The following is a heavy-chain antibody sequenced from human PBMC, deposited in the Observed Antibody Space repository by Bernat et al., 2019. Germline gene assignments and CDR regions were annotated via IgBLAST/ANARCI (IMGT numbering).Heavy chain of an antibody. CDR2: ISGSGGST. J-gene: IGHJ4*02. CDR1: GFTFSSYA. D-gene: IGHD6-19*01. Sequence: EVQLLESGGGLVQPGGSLRLSCAASGFTFSSYAMSWVRQAPGKGLEWVSAISGSGGSTYYADSVKGRFTISRDNSKNTLYLQMNSLRAEDTAVYYCAKDYRSSGWYGTYFDYWGQGTLVTVSS. V-gene: IGHV3-23*01. CDR3: AKDYRSSGWYGTYFDY.